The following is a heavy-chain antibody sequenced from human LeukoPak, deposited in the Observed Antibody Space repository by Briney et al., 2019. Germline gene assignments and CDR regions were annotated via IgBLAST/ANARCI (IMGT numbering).Heavy chain of an antibody. D-gene: IGHD3-10*01. CDR1: GGTFSSYA. Sequence: ASVKVSCKASGGTFSSYAISWVRQAPGQGLEWMGGIIPIFGTANYAQKFQGRVTITADESTSTAYMELSSLRSEDTAVYYCARDKGDVLLWFGELIEDWGQGTLVTVSS. CDR2: IIPIFGTA. CDR3: ARDKGDVLLWFGELIED. V-gene: IGHV1-69*13. J-gene: IGHJ4*02.